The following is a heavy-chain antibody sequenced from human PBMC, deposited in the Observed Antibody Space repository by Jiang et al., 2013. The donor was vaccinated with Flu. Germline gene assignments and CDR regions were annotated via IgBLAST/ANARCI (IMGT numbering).Heavy chain of an antibody. CDR2: FSTSWEH. V-gene: IGHV4-4*07. J-gene: IGHJ4*02. Sequence: PGLVKPSETLSLTCTVSGVSISGYYWSWIRQPAGKGLEWIGRFSTSWEHKLXPLPQESRSPCQLDTSKNHFSLQLSSVTAADTAVYYCARNGGPYDSSGYDNFDYWGPGTLVAVSS. CDR3: ARNGGPYDSSGYDNFDY. CDR1: GVSISGYY. D-gene: IGHD3-22*01.